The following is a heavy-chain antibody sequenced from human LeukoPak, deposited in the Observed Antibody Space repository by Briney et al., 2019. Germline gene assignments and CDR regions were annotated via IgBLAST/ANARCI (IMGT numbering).Heavy chain of an antibody. V-gene: IGHV3-23*01. J-gene: IGHJ3*02. D-gene: IGHD3/OR15-3a*01. CDR1: GFTFSRYD. CDR3: ARTWTNAFDI. Sequence: GGSLRLSCAASGFTFSRYDMSWVRQAPGKGLEWVSAISGSGGSTYYADSVKGRFTISRDNAKNSLYLQMNSLRAEDTAVYYCARTWTNAFDIWGQGTMVTVSS. CDR2: ISGSGGST.